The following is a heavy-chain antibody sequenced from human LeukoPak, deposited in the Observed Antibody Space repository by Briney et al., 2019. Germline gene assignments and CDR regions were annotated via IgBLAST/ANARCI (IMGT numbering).Heavy chain of an antibody. J-gene: IGHJ5*02. Sequence: SVKVSCKASGGTFSSYTISWVRQAPGQGLEWMGRIIPILGIANYAQKFQGRVTITADKSTSTAYMELSSLRSEDTAVYYCAGDQQGDSSSWYWGNNWFDPWGQGTLVTVSS. CDR2: IIPILGIA. CDR3: AGDQQGDSSSWYWGNNWFDP. CDR1: GGTFSSYT. V-gene: IGHV1-69*04. D-gene: IGHD6-13*01.